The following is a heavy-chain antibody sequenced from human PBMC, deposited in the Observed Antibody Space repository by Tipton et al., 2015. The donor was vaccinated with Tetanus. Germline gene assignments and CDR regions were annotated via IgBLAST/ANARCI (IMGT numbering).Heavy chain of an antibody. D-gene: IGHD3-3*01. Sequence: LSLTCAASGFTFSSYWMSWVRQAPGKGLEWVANIKQDGSEKYYVDSVKGRFTISRDNAKNSLYLQMNGLRAEDTAVYYRARDSVYYDFWSGYYTRYYGMDVWGQGTTVTVSS. CDR1: GFTFSSYW. V-gene: IGHV3-7*01. CDR2: IKQDGSEK. CDR3: ARDSVYYDFWSGYYTRYYGMDV. J-gene: IGHJ6*02.